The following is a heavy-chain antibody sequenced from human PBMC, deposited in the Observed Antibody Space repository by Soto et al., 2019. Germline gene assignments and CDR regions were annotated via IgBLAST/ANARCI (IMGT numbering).Heavy chain of an antibody. D-gene: IGHD4-17*01. CDR3: ARERATGDSYFEF. Sequence: GESLKISCKASGYNFATYWIGWVRQMPGKGLEWMAIIYPSDSDTRYSPSFPGQVTISADKSISTTYLQWSSLKASDTAMYYCARERATGDSYFEFWGQGTLVTVSS. V-gene: IGHV5-51*01. J-gene: IGHJ4*02. CDR1: GYNFATYW. CDR2: IYPSDSDT.